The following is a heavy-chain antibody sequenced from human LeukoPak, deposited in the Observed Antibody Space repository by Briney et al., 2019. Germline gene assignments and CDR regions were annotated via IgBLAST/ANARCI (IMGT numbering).Heavy chain of an antibody. CDR1: GGSISSSSYY. V-gene: IGHV4-39*01. Sequence: PSETLSLTCTVSGGSISSSSYYWGWIRQPPGKGLEWIGSIYYSGSTYYNPSLKSRVAISVDTSKNQFSLKLSSVTAADTAVYYCARLHRQYDAFDIWGQGTMVTVSS. CDR3: ARLHRQYDAFDI. CDR2: IYYSGST. D-gene: IGHD1-14*01. J-gene: IGHJ3*02.